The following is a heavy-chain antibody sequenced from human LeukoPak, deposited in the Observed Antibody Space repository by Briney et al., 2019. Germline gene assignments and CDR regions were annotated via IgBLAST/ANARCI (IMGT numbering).Heavy chain of an antibody. CDR3: AIMHGYYDGTGYWVQ. J-gene: IGHJ1*01. CDR2: ITTNGGRT. Sequence: GGSLRLSCAASGFTFASYGMSWVRQAPGKGLEWVSFITTNGGRTSYADSVEGRFTISRDNPRNTLYMQMNSLRDEDTAVFYCAIMHGYYDGTGYWVQWGQGTLVTVSS. CDR1: GFTFASYG. D-gene: IGHD3-22*01. V-gene: IGHV3-23*01.